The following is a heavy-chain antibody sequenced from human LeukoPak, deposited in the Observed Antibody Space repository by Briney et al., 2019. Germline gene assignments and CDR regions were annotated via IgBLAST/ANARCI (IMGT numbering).Heavy chain of an antibody. D-gene: IGHD2-2*01. CDR2: ISGSGGST. V-gene: IGHV3-23*01. CDR3: AKAERIVVVPAAAPFDY. Sequence: GGSLRLSCAASGFTFSSYAMSWVRQAPGKGLEWVSAISGSGGSTYYADSVKGRFTISRDNSKNTLYLQMNSLRAEDTAVYYCAKAERIVVVPAAAPFDYWGQGTLVTVSS. CDR1: GFTFSSYA. J-gene: IGHJ4*02.